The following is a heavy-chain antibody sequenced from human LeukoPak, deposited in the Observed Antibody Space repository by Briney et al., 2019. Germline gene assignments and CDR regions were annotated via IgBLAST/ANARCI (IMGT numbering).Heavy chain of an antibody. Sequence: SETLSLTCTVSGGSISTSSYYWDWIRQPPGKGLEWIGSIFYSGSSFYNPSLKSRVTISVDASKRQFSLKVTSVTAADTAVYYCARHVVVVPGRGFRHNWFDPWGQGTLVIVSS. V-gene: IGHV4-39*01. CDR1: GGSISTSSYY. D-gene: IGHD2-2*01. CDR2: IFYSGSS. CDR3: ARHVVVVPGRGFRHNWFDP. J-gene: IGHJ5*02.